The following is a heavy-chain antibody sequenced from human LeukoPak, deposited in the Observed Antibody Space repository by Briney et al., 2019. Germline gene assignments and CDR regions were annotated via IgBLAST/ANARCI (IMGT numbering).Heavy chain of an antibody. CDR2: MNPNSGNT. D-gene: IGHD3-22*01. Sequence: ASVKVSCKASGYTFTSYDINWVRQATGQGLEWMGWMNPNSGNTGYAQKFQGRVTITRNTSISTAYMELSSLRSEDTAVYYCARGRARYYDSSGYYRDAFDIWGQGTMVTVSS. V-gene: IGHV1-8*03. CDR3: ARGRARYYDSSGYYRDAFDI. J-gene: IGHJ3*02. CDR1: GYTFTSYD.